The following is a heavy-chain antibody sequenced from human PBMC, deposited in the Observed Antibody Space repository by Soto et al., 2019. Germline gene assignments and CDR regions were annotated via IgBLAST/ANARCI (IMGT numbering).Heavy chain of an antibody. CDR3: ARGYDPLMGLDY. D-gene: IGHD3-3*01. J-gene: IGHJ4*02. CDR2: INAGNGNT. V-gene: IGHV1-3*01. Sequence: GASVKVSCKASGYTFTSYAMHWVRQAPGQRLEWMGWINAGNGNTKYSQKFQGRVTVTRDTSASTAYMELSSLRSEDTAVYYCARGYDPLMGLDYWGQGTLVTVSS. CDR1: GYTFTSYA.